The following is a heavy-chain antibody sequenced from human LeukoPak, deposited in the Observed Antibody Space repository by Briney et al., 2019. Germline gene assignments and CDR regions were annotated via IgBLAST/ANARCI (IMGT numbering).Heavy chain of an antibody. CDR1: GGSFSGYY. CDR2: INHSGST. D-gene: IGHD3-10*01. V-gene: IGHV4-34*01. J-gene: IGHJ3*02. Sequence: SETLSLTCAVYGGSFSGYYWSWIRQPPGKGLEWIGEINHSGSTNYNPSLKSRSPISVDTSKNQFSLKLSSVTAADTAVYYCASLPSRPIRRRGAFDIWGQGTMVTVSS. CDR3: ASLPSRPIRRRGAFDI.